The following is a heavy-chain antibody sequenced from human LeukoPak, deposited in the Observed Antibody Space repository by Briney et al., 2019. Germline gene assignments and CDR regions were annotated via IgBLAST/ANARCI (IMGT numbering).Heavy chain of an antibody. Sequence: SVKVSCKASGGTFSSYAISWVRQAPGQGLEWMGGIIPIFGTANYAQKFQGRVTITADESTSTAYMELSSLRSEDTAVYYCASSGDIVVVPAADKPPFYYYYYMDVWGKGTTVTVSS. CDR1: GGTFSSYA. D-gene: IGHD2-2*01. CDR3: ASSGDIVVVPAADKPPFYYYYYMDV. CDR2: IIPIFGTA. V-gene: IGHV1-69*01. J-gene: IGHJ6*03.